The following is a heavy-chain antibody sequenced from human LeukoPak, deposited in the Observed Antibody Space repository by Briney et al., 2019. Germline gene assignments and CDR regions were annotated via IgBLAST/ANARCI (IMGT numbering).Heavy chain of an antibody. CDR3: ARCPYYGMDV. CDR2: IIPILGIA. Sequence: GASVKVSCKASGGTFSSYAISWVRQAPGQGLEWMGRIIPILGIANYAQKFQGRVTITADKSTSTAYMELRSLRSDDTAVYYCARCPYYGMDVWGQGTTVTVSS. V-gene: IGHV1-69*04. J-gene: IGHJ6*02. CDR1: GGTFSSYA.